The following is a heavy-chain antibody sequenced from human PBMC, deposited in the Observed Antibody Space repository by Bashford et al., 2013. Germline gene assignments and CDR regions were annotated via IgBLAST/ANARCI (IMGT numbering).Heavy chain of an antibody. D-gene: IGHD2-21*01. V-gene: IGHV1-18*03. CDR3: ARNSSVVPFDL. J-gene: IGHJ4*02. Sequence: VASVKVSCKASGYNFSFYGISWVRQAPGQGLEWDGMEAAVTMVTQTNAQKFQGRVTMTADTSTSTAYMELRSLRFDDMAVYYCARNSSVVPFDLWGQGTLVTVSS. CDR1: GYNFSFYG. CDR2: AAVTMVT.